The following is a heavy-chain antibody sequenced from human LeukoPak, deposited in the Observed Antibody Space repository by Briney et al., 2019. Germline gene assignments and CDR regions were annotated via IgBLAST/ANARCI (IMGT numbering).Heavy chain of an antibody. J-gene: IGHJ3*02. CDR3: ARIAYSSGWYRGAFDI. CDR2: IRYDGSNK. Sequence: GGSLRLSCAASGFTFSSYGMHWVRQAPCKGLEWVAFIRYDGSNKYYADSVKGRFTISRDNSKNTLYLQMNSLRAEDTAVYYCARIAYSSGWYRGAFDIWGQGTMVTVSS. D-gene: IGHD6-19*01. CDR1: GFTFSSYG. V-gene: IGHV3-30*02.